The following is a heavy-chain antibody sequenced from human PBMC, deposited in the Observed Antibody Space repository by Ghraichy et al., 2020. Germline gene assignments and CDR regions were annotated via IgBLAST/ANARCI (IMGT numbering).Heavy chain of an antibody. D-gene: IGHD4-17*01. V-gene: IGHV4-4*02. CDR1: GASISNGHW. Sequence: GSLRLSCAVSGASISNGHWWSWVRQPPEKGLEWIGEIYHDGRSNYNPSLRSRVTISVDKSKNQFSLKLTFVTAADTAVYYCARDLVYGDYIYWGQGTLVTVSS. CDR2: IYHDGRS. CDR3: ARDLVYGDYIY. J-gene: IGHJ4*02.